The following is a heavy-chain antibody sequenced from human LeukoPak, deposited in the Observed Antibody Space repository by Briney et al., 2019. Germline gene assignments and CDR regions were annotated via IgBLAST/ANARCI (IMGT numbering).Heavy chain of an antibody. D-gene: IGHD4-17*01. CDR3: AIQSTVTTSFDY. V-gene: IGHV3-7*01. Sequence: PGGSLRLSCAASGFTFSSYWVNWVRQTPEKGLEWVANINQDASTTYYVDSVKGRFTISRDNAKNSVYLQLNSLRAEDTAVYHCAIQSTVTTSFDYWGQGTLVTVSS. J-gene: IGHJ4*02. CDR1: GFTFSSYW. CDR2: INQDASTT.